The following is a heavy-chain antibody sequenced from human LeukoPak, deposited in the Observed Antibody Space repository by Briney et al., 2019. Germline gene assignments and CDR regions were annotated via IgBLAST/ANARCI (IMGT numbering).Heavy chain of an antibody. J-gene: IGHJ6*02. CDR1: GFTFSSDG. D-gene: IGHD5-12*01. CDR3: ARDLTPAGYSGYRSLFSYGMDV. V-gene: IGHV3-33*01. Sequence: GRSLRLSCAASGFTFSSDGMHWVRQAPGKGLGWVAGIWDDESNKYYADSVKGRFTISRDNSKNAMYRKMNSLRAEEKVVYYCARDLTPAGYSGYRSLFSYGMDVWGQGTTVTVSS. CDR2: IWDDESNK.